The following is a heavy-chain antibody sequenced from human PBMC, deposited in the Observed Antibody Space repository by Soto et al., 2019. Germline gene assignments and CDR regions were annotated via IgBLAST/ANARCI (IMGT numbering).Heavy chain of an antibody. CDR3: AKVREYSSSSGPADY. CDR2: ISGSGGST. CDR1: GFTFSSYA. Sequence: GVSLRLSCAASGFTFSSYAMSWVRQAPGKGLEWVSAISGSGGSTYYADSVKGRFTISRDNSKNTLYLQMNSLRAEDTAVYYCAKVREYSSSSGPADYWGQGTLVTVSS. J-gene: IGHJ4*02. D-gene: IGHD6-6*01. V-gene: IGHV3-23*01.